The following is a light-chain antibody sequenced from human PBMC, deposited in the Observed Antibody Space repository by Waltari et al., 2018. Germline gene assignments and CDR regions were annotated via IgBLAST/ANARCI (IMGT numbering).Light chain of an antibody. J-gene: IGKJ4*01. Sequence: EIVLTQSPATLSLSPGERATLSCRASQSVRGYLAWYQQRPGQAPRLLIYAASTRATGIPDRFSGSGSGTDFTLTISRLEPADFAVYYCQQYGTSPLTFGGGTKVEI. V-gene: IGKV3-20*01. CDR2: AAS. CDR3: QQYGTSPLT. CDR1: QSVRGY.